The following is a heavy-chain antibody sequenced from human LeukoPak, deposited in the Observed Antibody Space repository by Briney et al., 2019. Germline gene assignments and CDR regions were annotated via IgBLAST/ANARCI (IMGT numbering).Heavy chain of an antibody. J-gene: IGHJ4*02. CDR1: GGSISSYY. V-gene: IGHV4-59*01. Sequence: SETLSLTCTVSGGSISSYYWSWIRQPPGKELEWIGYNHYSGSTNYNPSLKSRVTMSVDTSKNQFSLKLTSVTAADTAVYYCARGGSSSSWPFYYWGQGTLVTVSS. CDR2: NHYSGST. D-gene: IGHD6-13*01. CDR3: ARGGSSSSWPFYY.